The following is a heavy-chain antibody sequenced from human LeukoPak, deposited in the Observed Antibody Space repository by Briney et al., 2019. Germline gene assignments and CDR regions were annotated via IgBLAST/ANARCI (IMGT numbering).Heavy chain of an antibody. Sequence: SETLSLTCTVSGGSISGYYWSWIRQPAGKGLEWIGRIYTSGSTNYNPSPKSRVTISVDKSKDQLSLKLSSVTAADSAVYYCAGRDYWGQGILVTVPS. CDR1: GGSISGYY. CDR3: AGRDY. J-gene: IGHJ4*02. CDR2: IYTSGST. V-gene: IGHV4-4*07.